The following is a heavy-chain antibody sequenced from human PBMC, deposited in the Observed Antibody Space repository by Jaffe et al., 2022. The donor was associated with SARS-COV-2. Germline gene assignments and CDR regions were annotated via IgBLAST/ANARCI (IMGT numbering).Heavy chain of an antibody. CDR3: ARDPTAYGDKLSYYYGMDV. D-gene: IGHD4-17*01. CDR2: IYTSGST. CDR1: GGSISSGSYY. V-gene: IGHV4-61*02. Sequence: QVQLQESGPGLVKPSQTLSLTCTVSGGSISSGSYYWSWIRQPAGKGLEWIGRIYTSGSTNYNPSLKSRVTISVDTSKNQFSLKLSSVTAADTAVYYCARDPTAYGDKLSYYYGMDVWGQGTAVTVSS. J-gene: IGHJ6*02.